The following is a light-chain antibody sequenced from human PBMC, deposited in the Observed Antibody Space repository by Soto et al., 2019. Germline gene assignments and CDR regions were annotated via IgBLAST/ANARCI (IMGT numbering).Light chain of an antibody. CDR2: DAS. CDR3: QHYNSFPWT. Sequence: DIQMTQSPSSVSASVGDRVTITCRASQNIRNLLAWYQQKPGKAPKPLIYDASTLKTGVPSRFSGSGSGTDFTLTINRLQPDDFATYYCQHYNSFPWTFGQGTKVDIK. J-gene: IGKJ1*01. V-gene: IGKV1-5*01. CDR1: QNIRNL.